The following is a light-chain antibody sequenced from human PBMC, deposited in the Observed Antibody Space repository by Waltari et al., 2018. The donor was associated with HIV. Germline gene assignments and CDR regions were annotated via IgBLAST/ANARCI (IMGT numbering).Light chain of an antibody. Sequence: NFMLTQPHSVSESPGKTVTISCTRSSGSIASNYVQWYQQRPGSSPTTVIYEDNQRPSGGPDRFSGSIDSSSNSASLTISGLKTEDEADYYCQSYDSSNHEGVFGGGTKLTVL. CDR1: SGSIASNY. CDR3: QSYDSSNHEGV. CDR2: EDN. J-gene: IGLJ3*02. V-gene: IGLV6-57*01.